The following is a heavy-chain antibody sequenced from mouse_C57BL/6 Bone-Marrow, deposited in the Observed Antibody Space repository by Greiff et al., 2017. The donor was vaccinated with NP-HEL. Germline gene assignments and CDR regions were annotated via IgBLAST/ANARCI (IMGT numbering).Heavy chain of an antibody. Sequence: VQLQQSGAELVRPGASVKLSCTASGFNIKDDYMYWVKQRPEQGLEWIGWIDPENGDTEYASKFQGKATITADTSSNTAYLQLSSLTSEDTAVYYCTTSYYSNPWFAYWGQGTLVTVSA. CDR1: GFNIKDDY. CDR3: TTSYYSNPWFAY. J-gene: IGHJ3*01. CDR2: IDPENGDT. D-gene: IGHD2-5*01. V-gene: IGHV14-4*01.